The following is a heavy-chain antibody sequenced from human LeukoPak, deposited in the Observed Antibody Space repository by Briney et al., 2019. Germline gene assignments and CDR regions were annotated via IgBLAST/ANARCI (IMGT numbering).Heavy chain of an antibody. CDR1: GFTFSSYS. CDR3: VTDTSMGGLFDY. Sequence: GGSLRLSCAASGFTFSSYSMNWVRQAPGKGLEWVSYISSSSNTIYYADSVKGRFTISRDNAKNSLYLQMNGLRGEDTALYYCVTDTSMGGLFDYWGQGTLVTVSS. V-gene: IGHV3-48*01. D-gene: IGHD5-18*01. CDR2: ISSSSNTI. J-gene: IGHJ4*02.